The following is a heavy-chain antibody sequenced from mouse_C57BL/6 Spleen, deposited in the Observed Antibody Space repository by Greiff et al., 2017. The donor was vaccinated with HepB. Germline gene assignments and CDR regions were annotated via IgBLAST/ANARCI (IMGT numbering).Heavy chain of an antibody. CDR1: GYTFTSYT. CDR3: ARALYDYGGFDY. CDR2: INPSSGYT. D-gene: IGHD2-4*01. Sequence: LVESGAELARPGASVKMSCKASGYTFTSYTMHWVKQRPGQGLEWIGYINPSSGYTKYNQKFKDKATLTADKSSSTAYMQRSSLTSEDSAVYYCARALYDYGGFDYWGQGTTLTVSS. V-gene: IGHV1-4*01. J-gene: IGHJ2*01.